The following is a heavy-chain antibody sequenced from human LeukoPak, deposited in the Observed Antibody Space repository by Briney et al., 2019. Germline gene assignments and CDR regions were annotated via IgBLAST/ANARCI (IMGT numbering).Heavy chain of an antibody. V-gene: IGHV4-59*01. D-gene: IGHD2-2*01. CDR1: GGSISNYH. CDR3: ARWSDTSPI. Sequence: PSETLSLTCTVSGGSISNYHWSWIRQAPGKGLEWIGFIYYSGSTNYNPSLRSRVTISVDTSKNQFSLKLNSVTAADTAVYYCARWSDTSPIWGQGTMVIVSS. CDR2: IYYSGST. J-gene: IGHJ3*02.